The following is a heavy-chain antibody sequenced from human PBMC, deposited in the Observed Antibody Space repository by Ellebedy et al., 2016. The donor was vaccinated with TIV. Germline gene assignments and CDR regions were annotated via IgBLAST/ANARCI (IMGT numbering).Heavy chain of an antibody. D-gene: IGHD3-9*01. CDR1: GFTVTTNY. Sequence: GESLKISCAASGFTVTTNYMSWVRQAPGKGLEWVSLIYSGGTTYYADSVKGRFTVSRDNSKNTLYLQMNSLRAEDTAVYFCANHYNTLTGFYISWGQGTLVTVSS. J-gene: IGHJ5*02. V-gene: IGHV3-53*01. CDR2: IYSGGTT. CDR3: ANHYNTLTGFYIS.